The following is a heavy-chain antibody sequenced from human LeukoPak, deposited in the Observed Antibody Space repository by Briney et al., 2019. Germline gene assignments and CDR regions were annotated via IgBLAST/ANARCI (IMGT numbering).Heavy chain of an antibody. CDR2: IYYSGST. V-gene: IGHV4-39*07. D-gene: IGHD3-10*01. CDR3: ARRKVRGVIRELVWFDP. CDR1: GGSISSSSYY. J-gene: IGHJ5*02. Sequence: RTSETLSLACTVSGGSISSSSYYWGWIRQPPGKGLEWIGSIYYSGSTYYNPSLKSRVTISVDTSKNQCSLKLSSVTAADTAVYYCARRKVRGVIRELVWFDPWGQGTLVTVSS.